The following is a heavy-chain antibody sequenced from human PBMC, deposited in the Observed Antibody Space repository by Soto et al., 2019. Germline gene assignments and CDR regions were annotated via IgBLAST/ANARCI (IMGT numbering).Heavy chain of an antibody. J-gene: IGHJ4*02. V-gene: IGHV4-34*01. CDR1: GGSFSGYY. CDR3: ARGLITMVRVYDY. D-gene: IGHD3-10*01. CDR2: INHSGST. Sequence: TSETLSLTCAIYGGSFSGYYWSWIRQPPGKGLEWIGEINHSGSTNYNPSLKSRVTISVDTSKNQFSLKLSSVTAADTAVYYCARGLITMVRVYDYWGQGTLVTVSS.